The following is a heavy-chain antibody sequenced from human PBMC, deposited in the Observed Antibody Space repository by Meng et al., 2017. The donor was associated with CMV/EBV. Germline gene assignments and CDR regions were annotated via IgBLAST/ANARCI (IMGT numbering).Heavy chain of an antibody. CDR3: ARDRSGGYYYY. Sequence: SETLSLTCTVSGGSISSYYWSWIRQPPGKGLEWIGYIYYSGSTNYNPYLKSRVTISVDTSKNQFSLKLSSVTAADTAVYYCARDRSGGYYYYWGQGTLVTVSS. CDR2: IYYSGST. V-gene: IGHV4-59*01. D-gene: IGHD3-22*01. J-gene: IGHJ4*02. CDR1: GGSISSYY.